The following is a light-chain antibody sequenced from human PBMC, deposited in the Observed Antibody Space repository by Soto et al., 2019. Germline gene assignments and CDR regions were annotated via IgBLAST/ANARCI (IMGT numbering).Light chain of an antibody. CDR1: QSVSSSY. Sequence: EIALTQSPGTLSLSPGERATLSCRASQSVSSSYLAWYQQKPGQAPRLPIYAASSMATGIPDRFSGSGSGTDFTLTISRLEPEDFAVYYCEQYGSSPRTFGQGTKVEIK. CDR3: EQYGSSPRT. V-gene: IGKV3-20*01. J-gene: IGKJ1*01. CDR2: AAS.